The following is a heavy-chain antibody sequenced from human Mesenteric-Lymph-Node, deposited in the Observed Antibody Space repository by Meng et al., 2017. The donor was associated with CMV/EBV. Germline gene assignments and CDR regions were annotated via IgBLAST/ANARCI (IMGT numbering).Heavy chain of an antibody. J-gene: IGHJ4*02. CDR3: ARQVLDIVVIPAAIDF. CDR2: ISSSGMRT. Sequence: GESLKISCAVSGFTFNIYNMNWFRQTPGQGLEWVSGISSSGMRTYYAASVKGRFTISRDNSKGTLYLQMNSLRVEDAAVYYCARQVLDIVVIPAAIDFWGLGTLVTVSS. D-gene: IGHD2-2*01. V-gene: IGHV3-23*01. CDR1: GFTFNIYN.